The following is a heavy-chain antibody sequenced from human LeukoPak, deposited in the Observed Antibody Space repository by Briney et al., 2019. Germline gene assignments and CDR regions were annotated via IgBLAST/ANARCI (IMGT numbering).Heavy chain of an antibody. CDR2: IYHTGNT. CDR3: ARRGRNSSGWQDYL. D-gene: IGHD6-25*01. Sequence: SETLSLTCTVSGDSISSYYWSWIRQPPGKGLEWIENIYHTGNTNYNPSLSSRVTISIDTAKNQFSLKLTSVTAADTAVYYCARRGRNSSGWQDYLWGQGTLVTVSS. CDR1: GDSISSYY. V-gene: IGHV4-59*01. J-gene: IGHJ4*02.